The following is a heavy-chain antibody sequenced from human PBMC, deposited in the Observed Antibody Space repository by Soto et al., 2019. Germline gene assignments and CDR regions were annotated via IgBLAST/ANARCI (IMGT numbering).Heavy chain of an antibody. D-gene: IGHD4-4*01. CDR2: IYHSGST. CDR1: GGSISSGAFS. V-gene: IGHV4-30-2*01. Sequence: SETLSLTCTVSGGSISSGAFSCSWIRQPPGRGLEWIGYIYHSGSTYYIPSLRSRVAISMNRAKNQFSLHLSSVTAEDTAVYFCARVRYSDNWHGLIDFWGLGTLVT. J-gene: IGHJ4*02. CDR3: ARVRYSDNWHGLIDF.